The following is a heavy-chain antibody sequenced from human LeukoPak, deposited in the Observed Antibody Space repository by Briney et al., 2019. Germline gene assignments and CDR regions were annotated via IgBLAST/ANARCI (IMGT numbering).Heavy chain of an antibody. CDR2: MNPNSGNT. J-gene: IGHJ5*02. CDR3: ATTYYDFWSGYEGWFDP. D-gene: IGHD3-3*01. CDR1: GYTFTSYD. V-gene: IGHV1-8*01. Sequence: ASVKVSCKASGYTFTSYDINWVRQATGQGLEWMGWMNPNSGNTGYAQKFQGRVTMTRNTSISTAYMELSSLRSEDTAVYYCATTYYDFWSGYEGWFDPWGQGTLVTVSS.